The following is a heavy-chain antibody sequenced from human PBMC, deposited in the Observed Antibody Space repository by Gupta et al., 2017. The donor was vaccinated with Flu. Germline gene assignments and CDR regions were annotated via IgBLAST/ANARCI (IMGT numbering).Heavy chain of an antibody. CDR1: GSLNSGGYF. V-gene: IGHV4-31*02. CDR3: ARRGAYFFDF. D-gene: IGHD3-16*01. J-gene: IGHJ4*02. Sequence: GSLNSGGYFWSWIRRLPGKGLEWIGYVYLNGDTYYNPSLQSRVSISVDRSKYQFSLEVGSVTAADTAVYFCARRGAYFFDFWGQGTLVTVSS. CDR2: VYLNGDT.